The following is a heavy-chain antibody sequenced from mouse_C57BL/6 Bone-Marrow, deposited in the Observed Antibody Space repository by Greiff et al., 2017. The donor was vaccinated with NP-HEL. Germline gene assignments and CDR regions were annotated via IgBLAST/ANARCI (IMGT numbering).Heavy chain of an antibody. CDR3: ARHEDKGLGPDGAMDY. V-gene: IGHV1-62-2*01. CDR1: GYTFTEYT. J-gene: IGHJ4*01. D-gene: IGHD3-3*01. CDR2: FYPGSGSI. Sequence: QVHVKQSGAELVKPGASVKLSCKASGYTFTEYTIHWVKQRSGQGLEWIGWFYPGSGSIKYNEKFKDKATLTADKSSSTVYMELSRLTSEDSAVYFCARHEDKGLGPDGAMDYWGQGTSVTVSS.